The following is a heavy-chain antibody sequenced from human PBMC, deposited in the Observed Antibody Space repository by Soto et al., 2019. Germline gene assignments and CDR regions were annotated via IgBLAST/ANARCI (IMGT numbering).Heavy chain of an antibody. V-gene: IGHV3-73*01. J-gene: IGHJ6*02. CDR2: IRSKANSYAT. CDR3: TRHEFRGFGDSSYGMDV. Sequence: GGSLRLSCAASGFTFSGSAMHWVRQASGKGLEWVGRIRSKANSYATAYAASVKGRFTISRDDSKNTAYLQMNSLKTEDTAVYYCTRHEFRGFGDSSYGMDVWGQGTTVTVSS. CDR1: GFTFSGSA. D-gene: IGHD3-10*01.